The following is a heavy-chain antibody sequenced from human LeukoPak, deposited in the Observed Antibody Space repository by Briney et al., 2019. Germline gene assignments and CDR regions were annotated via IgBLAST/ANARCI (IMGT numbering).Heavy chain of an antibody. CDR3: AKDRGDHRVFDY. CDR2: ISDSGGST. Sequence: GGSLRLSCAASGFTFSSYGMTWVRQAPAKGLEWVSRISDSGGSTYYADSVKGRFTISRDNSKNTLYLQMNSLRAEDTAVYYCAKDRGDHRVFDYWGQGNLVTVSS. V-gene: IGHV3-23*01. D-gene: IGHD2-21*02. CDR1: GFTFSSYG. J-gene: IGHJ4*02.